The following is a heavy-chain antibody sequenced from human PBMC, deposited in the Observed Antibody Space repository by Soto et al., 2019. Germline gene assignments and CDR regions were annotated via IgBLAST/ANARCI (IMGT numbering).Heavy chain of an antibody. D-gene: IGHD5-12*01. CDR1: GFTFSSFW. CDR3: VRGYSDYTDYFDY. V-gene: IGHV3-7*03. Sequence: PGGSLRLSCAASGFTFSSFWMIWVRQAPGKGLEWVAIIKQDGSEKYYVDSVKGRFTVSRDNAKKSLYLQMNSLRPEDTAVYHCVRGYSDYTDYFDYWGQGTLVTVSS. CDR2: IKQDGSEK. J-gene: IGHJ4*02.